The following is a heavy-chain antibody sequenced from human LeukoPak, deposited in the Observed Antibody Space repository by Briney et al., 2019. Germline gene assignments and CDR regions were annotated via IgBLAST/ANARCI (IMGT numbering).Heavy chain of an antibody. Sequence: SETLSLTCTVSGGSISSYYWSWIRQPPGKGLEWIGYIYYSGSTNYNPSLKSRVTISVDTSKNQFSLKLSSVTAADTAVYYCASRLTSSQRRGVFWFDPWGQGTLVTVSS. D-gene: IGHD6-13*01. CDR3: ASRLTSSQRRGVFWFDP. V-gene: IGHV4-59*01. CDR1: GGSISSYY. J-gene: IGHJ5*02. CDR2: IYYSGST.